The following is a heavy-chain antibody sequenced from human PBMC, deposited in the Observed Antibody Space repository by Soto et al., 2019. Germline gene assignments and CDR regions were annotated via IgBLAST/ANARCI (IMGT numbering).Heavy chain of an antibody. D-gene: IGHD3-22*01. CDR2: ISAYNGNT. CDR3: ARNYDSSGPQYGMDV. J-gene: IGHJ6*02. V-gene: IGHV1-18*01. CDR1: GYTFTSYG. Sequence: ASVKVSCKASGYTFTSYGISWVRQAPGQGLEWMGWISAYNGNTNYAQKLQGRVTMTTDTSTSTAYMELRSLRSDDTAVYYCARNYDSSGPQYGMDVWGQGTTVSVSS.